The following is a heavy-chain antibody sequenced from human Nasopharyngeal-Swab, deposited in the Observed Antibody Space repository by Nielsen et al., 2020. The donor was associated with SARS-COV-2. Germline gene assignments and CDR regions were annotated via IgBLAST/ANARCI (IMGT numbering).Heavy chain of an antibody. V-gene: IGHV3-11*01. Sequence: RQAPGKGLEWVSYISSGSTIYYADSVKGRFTISRDNAKNSLYLQMNSLRAEDTAVYYCARAGNFWSGYYRSYYYGMDVWGQGTTVTVSS. CDR3: ARAGNFWSGYYRSYYYGMDV. D-gene: IGHD3-3*01. CDR2: ISSGSTI. J-gene: IGHJ6*02.